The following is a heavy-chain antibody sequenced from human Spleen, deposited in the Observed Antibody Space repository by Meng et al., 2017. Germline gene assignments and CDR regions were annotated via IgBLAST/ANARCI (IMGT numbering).Heavy chain of an antibody. D-gene: IGHD2-2*01. Sequence: GESLKISCPGSGYSFTSYWIGWVRQMPGKGLEWMGIITPGDSDPRYSPSFEGQVTMSADKSISTAYLQWTSLKASDTAIYYCARRLYRTSSSDYWGQGTLVTVSS. CDR1: GYSFTSYW. V-gene: IGHV5-51*01. J-gene: IGHJ4*02. CDR2: ITPGDSDP. CDR3: ARRLYRTSSSDY.